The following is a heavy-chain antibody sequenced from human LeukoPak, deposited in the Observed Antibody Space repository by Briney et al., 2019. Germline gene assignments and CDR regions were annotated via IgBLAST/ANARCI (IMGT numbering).Heavy chain of an antibody. CDR2: IYYSGST. V-gene: IGHV4-59*01. D-gene: IGHD6-13*01. J-gene: IGHJ6*03. CDR1: GGSFSGYY. CDR3: ASSGYSSSWDGIYYYYYMDV. Sequence: SETLSLTCAVYGGSFSGYYWSWIRQPPGKGLEWIGYIYYSGSTNYNPSLKSRVTISVDTSKNQFSLKLSSVTAADTAVYYCASSGYSSSWDGIYYYYYMDVWGKGTTVTVSS.